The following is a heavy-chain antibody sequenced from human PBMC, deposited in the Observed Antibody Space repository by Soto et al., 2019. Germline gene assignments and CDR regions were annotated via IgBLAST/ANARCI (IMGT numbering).Heavy chain of an antibody. D-gene: IGHD3-10*01. V-gene: IGHV3-74*01. CDR2: INSDGSST. CDR3: ARVKNYYGSGSYPPNYYYYYMDV. CDR1: GFTFSSYW. Sequence: GGSLRLSCAASGFTFSSYWMHWVRQAPGKGLVWVSRINSDGSSTSYADSVKGRFTISRDNAKNTLYLQMNSLRAEDTAVYYCARVKNYYGSGSYPPNYYYYYMDVWGKGTTVTVSS. J-gene: IGHJ6*03.